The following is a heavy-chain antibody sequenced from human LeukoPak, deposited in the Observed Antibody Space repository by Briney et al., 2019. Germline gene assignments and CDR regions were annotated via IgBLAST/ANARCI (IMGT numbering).Heavy chain of an antibody. CDR3: ARADLNTNGDH. Sequence: GGSLRLSCAASGFTFSSYSMNWVRQAPGKGLEWVSSISSSSSYIYYADSVKGRFTISRDNAKNSLYLQMNSLRAEDTAVYYCARADLNTNGDHWGQGTLVTVSS. CDR1: GFTFSSYS. D-gene: IGHD2-8*01. J-gene: IGHJ4*02. CDR2: ISSSSSYI. V-gene: IGHV3-21*01.